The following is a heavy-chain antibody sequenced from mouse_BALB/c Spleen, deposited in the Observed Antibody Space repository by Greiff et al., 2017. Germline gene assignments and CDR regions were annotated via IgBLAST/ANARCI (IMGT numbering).Heavy chain of an antibody. CDR3: AREGGTRGWFAY. CDR1: GFTFSDYY. D-gene: IGHD4-1*01. Sequence: EVQGVESGGGLVKPGGSLKLSCAASGFTFSDYYMYWVRQTPEKRLEWVATISDGGSYTYYPDSVKGRFTISRDNAKNNLYLQMSSLKSEDTAMYYCAREGGTRGWFAYWGQGTLVTVSA. J-gene: IGHJ3*01. CDR2: ISDGGSYT. V-gene: IGHV5-4*02.